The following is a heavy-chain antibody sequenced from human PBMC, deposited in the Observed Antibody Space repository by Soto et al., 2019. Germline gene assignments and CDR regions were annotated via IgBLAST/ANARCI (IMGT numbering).Heavy chain of an antibody. CDR1: GSTFSTYA. J-gene: IGHJ6*02. CDR3: SKSVAVANYFFYGMDV. CDR2: IRGSGTGT. Sequence: EVQLLESGGGLVQPGGSLRLSCEASGSTFSTYAMTWARQAPGKGLGRSSGIRGSGTGTNSADSVKGGFTISRDNHENALYLQMNSLRAEDTAVYYCSKSVAVANYFFYGMDVWGQGTTVTVS. D-gene: IGHD6-19*01. V-gene: IGHV3-23*01.